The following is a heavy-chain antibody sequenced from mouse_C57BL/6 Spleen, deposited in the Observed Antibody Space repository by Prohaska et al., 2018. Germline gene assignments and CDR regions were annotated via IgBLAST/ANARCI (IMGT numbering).Heavy chain of an antibody. CDR3: ARYGNYFDY. Sequence: EVQLVESGGGLVKPGGSLKLSCAASGFTFSDYGMHWVRQAPEKGLEWGAYMISGSSTSYYADTVKGRCTISGDNAKITLFLQMSSLRSEDTAMYYCARYGNYFDYWGQGTTLTVSS. D-gene: IGHD2-1*01. J-gene: IGHJ2*01. CDR1: GFTFSDYG. V-gene: IGHV5-17*01. CDR2: MISGSSTS.